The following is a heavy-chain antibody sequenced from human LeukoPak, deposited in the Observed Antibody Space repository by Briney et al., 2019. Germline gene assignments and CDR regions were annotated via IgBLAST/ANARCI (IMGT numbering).Heavy chain of an antibody. Sequence: PGGSLRLSCAASGFTFSNYAMSWVRQAPGKGLEWLSTISGSGGSTYYADSVKGRFTISRDNSKNTLYVQVNSLGTEDTAAYYCAKGSYYDSSGSFYFDYWGQGTLVTVSS. CDR3: AKGSYYDSSGSFYFDY. V-gene: IGHV3-23*01. J-gene: IGHJ4*02. CDR1: GFTFSNYA. CDR2: ISGSGGST. D-gene: IGHD3-22*01.